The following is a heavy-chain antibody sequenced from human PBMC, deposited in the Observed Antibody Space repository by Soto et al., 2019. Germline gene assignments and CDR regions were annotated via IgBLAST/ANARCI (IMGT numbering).Heavy chain of an antibody. V-gene: IGHV3-23*01. CDR1: GFTFNHYA. CDR3: AKDYTVAADPSSVILFDY. D-gene: IGHD2-15*01. CDR2: IIANGGT. J-gene: IGHJ4*02. Sequence: GGSLRLSCAASGFTFNHYAMSWVRQAPGKGLEWVSIIIANGGTFYADSVKGRFTISRDNSKNTVYLQMSSLRVEDTAIYYCAKDYTVAADPSSVILFDYWGQGALVTVYS.